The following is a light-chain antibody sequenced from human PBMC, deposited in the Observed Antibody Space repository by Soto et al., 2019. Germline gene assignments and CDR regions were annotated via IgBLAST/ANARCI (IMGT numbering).Light chain of an antibody. CDR3: AAWDDTLKRHV. J-gene: IGLJ1*01. CDR2: YNN. Sequence: QSVLTQPPSASETPGQTVSISCSGSNSNIASNTVNWYQHLPGTAPKLLIYYNNQRPSGVPDRFSGSKSGTSASLAISGLQSEDESDYYCAAWDDTLKRHVFGTGTKVTVL. V-gene: IGLV1-44*01. CDR1: NSNIASNT.